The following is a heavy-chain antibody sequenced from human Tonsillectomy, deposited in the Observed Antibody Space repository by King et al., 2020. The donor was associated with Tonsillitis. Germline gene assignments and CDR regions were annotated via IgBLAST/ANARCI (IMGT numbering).Heavy chain of an antibody. Sequence: HVQLVESGGGVVQPGGSLRLSCAASGFTFTSYGMHWVRQAPGKGLEWVTFIRYDGSNKYYADSVKGRFTISRDNSKNTLYLQMHSLRAEDTAVYYCAKDPTGRRLGAELNFFDYWGQGTLVTVSS. CDR2: IRYDGSNK. J-gene: IGHJ4*02. D-gene: IGHD1-26*01. V-gene: IGHV3-30*02. CDR1: GFTFTSYG. CDR3: AKDPTGRRLGAELNFFDY.